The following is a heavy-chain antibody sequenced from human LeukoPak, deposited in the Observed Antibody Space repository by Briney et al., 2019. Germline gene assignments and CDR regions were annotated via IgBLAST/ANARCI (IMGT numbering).Heavy chain of an antibody. CDR3: TSGGSYIGWLVY. D-gene: IGHD3-16*01. J-gene: IGHJ4*02. CDR2: IKSNTDGGTT. CDR1: GFTFNDAW. V-gene: IGHV3-15*07. Sequence: PGGSLRLSCAASGFTFNDAWMNWVRQAPGKGLEWVGRIKSNTDGGTTDFVGPVKGRFTMSRDDSKNTLYLQMNDLKTEDTAVYYCTSGGSYIGWLVYWDQGTLVTVSS.